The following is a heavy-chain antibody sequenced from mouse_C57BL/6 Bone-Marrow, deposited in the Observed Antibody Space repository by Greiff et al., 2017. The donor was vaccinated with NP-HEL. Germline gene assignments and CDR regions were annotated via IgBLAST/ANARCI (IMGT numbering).Heavy chain of an antibody. CDR1: GYSITSGYD. J-gene: IGHJ1*03. V-gene: IGHV3-1*01. Sequence: EVMLVESGPGMVKPSQSLSLTCTVTGYSITSGYDWHWIRHFPGNKLEWMGYISYSGSTNYNPSLESRISITHDTSKNHFFLKLNSVTTEDTATYYCAREDESYWYFDVWGTGTTVTVSS. CDR3: AREDESYWYFDV. CDR2: ISYSGST.